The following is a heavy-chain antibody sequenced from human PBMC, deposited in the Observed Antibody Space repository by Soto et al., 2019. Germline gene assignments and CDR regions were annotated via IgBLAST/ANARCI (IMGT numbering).Heavy chain of an antibody. CDR3: AKDYAVAGTDFDD. D-gene: IGHD6-19*01. J-gene: IGHJ4*02. V-gene: IGHV3-30-3*01. Sequence: GGSLRLSCAASGFTFSSYAMHWVRQAPGKGLEWVAVISHDGSNKYYADSVKGRFTISRDNSKNTLYLQMNSLRAEDTAVYYGAKDYAVAGTDFDDWGQGTLVTVSS. CDR1: GFTFSSYA. CDR2: ISHDGSNK.